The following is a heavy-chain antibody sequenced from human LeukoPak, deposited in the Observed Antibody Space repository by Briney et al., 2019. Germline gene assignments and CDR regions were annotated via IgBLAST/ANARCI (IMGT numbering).Heavy chain of an antibody. CDR1: GFTFSSYS. D-gene: IGHD2-15*01. CDR3: ARVSSGYCSGGSCSHAFDI. V-gene: IGHV3-48*01. Sequence: PGGSLRLSCAASGFTFSSYSMNWVRQAPGKGLEWVSYISSSSSTIYYADSVKGRFTISRDNAKNSLYLQMNSLRAEDTAVYYCARVSSGYCSGGSCSHAFDIWGQGTMVTVSS. CDR2: ISSSSSTI. J-gene: IGHJ3*02.